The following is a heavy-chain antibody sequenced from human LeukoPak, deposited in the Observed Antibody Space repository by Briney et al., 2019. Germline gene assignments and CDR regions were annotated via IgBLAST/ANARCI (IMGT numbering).Heavy chain of an antibody. CDR2: ITPILGIA. J-gene: IGHJ4*02. D-gene: IGHD3-22*01. V-gene: IGHV1-69*04. CDR3: AREEYYYDSSGYYPLDY. Sequence: ASVKVSCKASGGTFSSYAISWVRQAPGQGLEWMGRITPILGIANYAQKFQGRVTITADKSTSTAYMELSSLRSEDTAVYYCAREEYYYDSSGYYPLDYWGQGTLVTVSS. CDR1: GGTFSSYA.